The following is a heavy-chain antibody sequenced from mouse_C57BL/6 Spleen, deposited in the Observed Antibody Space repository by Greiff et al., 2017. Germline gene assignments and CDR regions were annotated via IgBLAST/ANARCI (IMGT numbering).Heavy chain of an antibody. CDR1: GYAFSSSW. J-gene: IGHJ3*01. D-gene: IGHD2-5*01. V-gene: IGHV1-82*01. CDR2: IYPGDGDT. CDR3: ARFYSNYGGGFAY. Sequence: VQLQQSGPELVKPGASVKISCKASGYAFSSSWMNWVKQRPGKGLEWIGRIYPGDGDTNYNGKFKGKATLTADKSSSTAYMQRSSLTSEDSAVYFCARFYSNYGGGFAYWGQGTLVTVSA.